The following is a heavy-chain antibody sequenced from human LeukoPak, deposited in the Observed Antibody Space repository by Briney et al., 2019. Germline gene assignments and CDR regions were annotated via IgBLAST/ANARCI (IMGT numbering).Heavy chain of an antibody. Sequence: GASVKVSCKASGYTFSSHGNIWVRLAPGQGLEWMGWISAYNGDTNYAQKFQGRVTMTTDTSTSTAYMEVRNLRSDDTAVYYCARVEGPSIFGVVDYWGQGTLVTVSS. V-gene: IGHV1-18*01. CDR1: GYTFSSHG. D-gene: IGHD3-3*02. J-gene: IGHJ4*02. CDR3: ARVEGPSIFGVVDY. CDR2: ISAYNGDT.